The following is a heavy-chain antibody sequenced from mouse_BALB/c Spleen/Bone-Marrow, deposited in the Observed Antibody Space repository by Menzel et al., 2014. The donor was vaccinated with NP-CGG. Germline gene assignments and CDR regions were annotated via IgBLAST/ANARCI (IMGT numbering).Heavy chain of an antibody. Sequence: EVKLVESGGGLVKSGGSLKLSCATSGFTFSDYYMYWVRQTPEKRLEWVAYITKGGGSTYYPDIVKGRFTISRDNAKNTLYLQMSRLKSEDTAMYYCARQLAYAMDYWGQGTSVTVSS. D-gene: IGHD4-1*01. CDR1: GFTFSDYY. J-gene: IGHJ4*01. CDR3: ARQLAYAMDY. V-gene: IGHV5-12*02. CDR2: ITKGGGST.